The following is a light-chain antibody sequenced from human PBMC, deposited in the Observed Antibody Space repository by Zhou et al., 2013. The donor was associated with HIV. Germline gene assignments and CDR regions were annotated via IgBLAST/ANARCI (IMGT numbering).Light chain of an antibody. CDR2: AAS. J-gene: IGKJ3*01. Sequence: DIQLTQSPSFLSASVGDRVTITCRASQGISSYLAWYQQKPGKAPKLLIYAASTLQSGVPSRFSGSGSGTEFTLTISSLQPDDFATYFCQQVNSYRFTFGPGTKVDIK. CDR3: QQVNSYRFT. V-gene: IGKV1-9*01. CDR1: QGISSY.